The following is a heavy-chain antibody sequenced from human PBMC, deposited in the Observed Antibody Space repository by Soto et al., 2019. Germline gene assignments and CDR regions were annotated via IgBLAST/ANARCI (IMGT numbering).Heavy chain of an antibody. Sequence: PVGSLRLSCAASGFTFSSYAMSWVRQAPVKVLEWVSAISGSGGSTYYADSLKVRFTISRDNSKNTLYLQMNSLRAEDTAVYYCAKFRGLNYYDSSGITWDAFDIWGQGTMLTVSS. CDR1: GFTFSSYA. D-gene: IGHD3-22*01. J-gene: IGHJ3*02. CDR2: ISGSGGST. V-gene: IGHV3-23*01. CDR3: AKFRGLNYYDSSGITWDAFDI.